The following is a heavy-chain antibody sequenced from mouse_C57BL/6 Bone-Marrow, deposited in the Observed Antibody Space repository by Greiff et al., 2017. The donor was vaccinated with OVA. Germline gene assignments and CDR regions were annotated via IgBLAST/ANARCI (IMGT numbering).Heavy chain of an antibody. J-gene: IGHJ2*01. V-gene: IGHV1-76*01. Sequence: VQLQQSGAELVRPGTSVKLSCKASGYTFTDYYINWVKQSPGQGLEWIARINPGSGNTYYNEKFKGKATLTVDKSSSTAYMQLSSLTSEDSAVYFCARGGGYGDYWGQGTTLTVSS. CDR2: INPGSGNT. D-gene: IGHD1-1*02. CDR3: ARGGGYGDY. CDR1: GYTFTDYY.